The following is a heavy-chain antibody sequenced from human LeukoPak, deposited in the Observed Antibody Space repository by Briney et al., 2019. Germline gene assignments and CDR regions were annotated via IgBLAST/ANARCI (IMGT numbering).Heavy chain of an antibody. J-gene: IGHJ3*02. CDR1: GFTFSDYY. Sequence: GGSLRLSCAASGFTFSDYYMSWIRQAPGKGLEWVSYISSSGNTIYYADSVKGRFTISRDNAKNSLYLQMYSLRAEDTAVYYCARDRPAGYYDSSGYYRAFDIWGQGTMVTVSS. CDR3: ARDRPAGYYDSSGYYRAFDI. D-gene: IGHD3-22*01. V-gene: IGHV3-11*01. CDR2: ISSSGNTI.